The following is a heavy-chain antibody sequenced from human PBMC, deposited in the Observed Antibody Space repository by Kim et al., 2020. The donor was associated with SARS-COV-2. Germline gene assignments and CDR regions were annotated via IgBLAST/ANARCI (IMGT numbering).Heavy chain of an antibody. CDR3: ARSAGGLDS. J-gene: IGHJ4*02. Sequence: GGSLRLSCAASGFTVSSTYMTWVRQAPGKGLEWVSVIYNDGTTAYADSVKGRFTNSRDNSKNTVYLQMTSLKAEDTAVDYCARSAGGLDSWGQGALVTVSS. D-gene: IGHD6-13*01. V-gene: IGHV3-66*01. CDR2: IYNDGTT. CDR1: GFTVSSTY.